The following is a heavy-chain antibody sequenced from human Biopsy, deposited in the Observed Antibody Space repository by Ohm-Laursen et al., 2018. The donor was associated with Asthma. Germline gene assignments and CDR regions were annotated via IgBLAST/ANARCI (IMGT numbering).Heavy chain of an antibody. D-gene: IGHD3-22*01. CDR1: GFSFDDCA. Sequence: SLGLSCPASGFSFDDCAMHWVRQAPGKGLEWVSRISWNSGNIDYAVSVKGRFTISRDNVKNSLYLQMQSLRPEDTAFYYCAKSADYYDSTDYLDFWGRGTLVTVSS. CDR3: AKSADYYDSTDYLDF. CDR2: ISWNSGNI. J-gene: IGHJ4*01. V-gene: IGHV3-9*01.